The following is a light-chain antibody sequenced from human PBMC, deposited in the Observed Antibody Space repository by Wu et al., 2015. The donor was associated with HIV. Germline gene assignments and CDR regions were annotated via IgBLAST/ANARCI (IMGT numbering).Light chain of an antibody. J-gene: IGKJ2*01. CDR1: QSVASF. CDR2: DAS. CDR3: QQRRYWPLYT. Sequence: TLSCRASQSVASFLAWYQQKPGQAPRLLIYDASNRALHPSQVQWHGSGTDFTLTISSLEPEDFAVYYCQQRRYWPLYTFGQGTKLEIK. V-gene: IGKV3-11*01.